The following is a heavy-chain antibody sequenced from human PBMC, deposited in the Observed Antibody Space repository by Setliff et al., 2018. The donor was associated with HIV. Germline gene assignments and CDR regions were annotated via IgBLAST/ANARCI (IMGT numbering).Heavy chain of an antibody. CDR2: IYYSGST. D-gene: IGHD3-10*01. CDR3: ARGGAHYYGSGSYYNWFDP. CDR1: GFSLSTSGVG. J-gene: IGHJ5*02. V-gene: IGHV4-39*01. Sequence: SGPTLVNPTQTLTLTCTFSGFSLSTSGVGVGWIRQPPGKGLEWIGNIYYSGSTYYNPSLKSRVTISVDTSKNQFSLKLSSVTAADTAMYYCARGGAHYYGSGSYYNWFDPWGQGTLVTVSS.